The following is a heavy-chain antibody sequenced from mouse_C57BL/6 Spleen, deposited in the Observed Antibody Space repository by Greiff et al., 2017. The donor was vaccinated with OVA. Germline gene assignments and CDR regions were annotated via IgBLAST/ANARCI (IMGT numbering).Heavy chain of an antibody. CDR2: ISSGGSYT. J-gene: IGHJ1*03. Sequence: EVQLVESGGDLVKPGGSLKLSCAASGFTFSSYGMSWVRQTPDKRLEWVATISSGGSYTYYPASVKGRFTISRDNAKNTLYLQMSSLKSEDTAMYYCARQVLSTTVVAPRYFDVWGKGTTVTVSS. CDR3: ARQVLSTTVVAPRYFDV. V-gene: IGHV5-6*01. D-gene: IGHD1-1*01. CDR1: GFTFSSYG.